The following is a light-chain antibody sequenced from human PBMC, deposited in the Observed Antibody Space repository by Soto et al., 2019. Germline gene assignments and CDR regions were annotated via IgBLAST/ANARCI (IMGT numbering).Light chain of an antibody. CDR2: DDS. CDR1: NIGSKS. CDR3: QAWDSSTHVV. Sequence: SYELTQPPSVSVAPGQTARITCGGNNIGSKSVHWYQQKPGQAPVLVVYDDSDRPSGIPERFSGSNSGNTATLTISGTQAMDEADYYCQAWDSSTHVVFGGGTQLTVL. V-gene: IGLV3-21*02. J-gene: IGLJ2*01.